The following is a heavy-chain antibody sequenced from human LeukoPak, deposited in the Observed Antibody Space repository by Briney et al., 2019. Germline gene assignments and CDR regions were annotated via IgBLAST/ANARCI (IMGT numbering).Heavy chain of an antibody. CDR1: GGSISSSSYY. J-gene: IGHJ4*02. Sequence: KPSETLSLTCTVSGGSISSSSYYWGWIRQPPGKGLEWIGSIYYSGSTYYSPSLKSRVTISVDTSKNQFSLKLSSVTAADTAVYYCARFQWLAYYFDYWGQGTLVTVSS. CDR2: IYYSGST. CDR3: ARFQWLAYYFDY. D-gene: IGHD6-19*01. V-gene: IGHV4-39*01.